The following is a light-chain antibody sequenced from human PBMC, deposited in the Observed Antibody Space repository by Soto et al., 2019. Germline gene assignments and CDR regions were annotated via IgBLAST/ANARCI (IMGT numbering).Light chain of an antibody. CDR2: EVT. CDR3: CSYAGCGSFV. J-gene: IGLJ1*01. CDR1: SSDIGTFNL. Sequence: QSVLTQPVSVSGSPGQSITISFTGTSSDIGTFNLVSWYQQLPGQVPKLIIFEVTKRPSGLSDRFSGSKSGNTASLTISGLHTEDEADYWCCSYAGCGSFVFGGGTKLTVL. V-gene: IGLV2-23*02.